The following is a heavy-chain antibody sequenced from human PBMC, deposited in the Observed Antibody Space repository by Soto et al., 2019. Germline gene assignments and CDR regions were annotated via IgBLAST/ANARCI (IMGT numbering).Heavy chain of an antibody. CDR3: AKAGYDPWDYYGMDV. CDR1: GFTFSSYA. V-gene: IGHV3-23*01. J-gene: IGHJ6*02. CDR2: IGDSGVST. Sequence: EVQLLESGGGLVQPGGSLRLSCAASGFTFSSYAMSWVRQTPGKGLEWVSAIGDSGVSTYHADSVKGRFTISRDNSKNTLYLQMNSLRAEDTAVYYCAKAGYDPWDYYGMDVWGQGTTVTVSS. D-gene: IGHD5-12*01.